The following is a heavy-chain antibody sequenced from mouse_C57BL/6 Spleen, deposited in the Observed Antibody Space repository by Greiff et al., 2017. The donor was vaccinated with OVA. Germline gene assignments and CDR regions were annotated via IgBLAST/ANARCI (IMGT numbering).Heavy chain of an antibody. CDR3: TTGSSYPYYYAMDY. J-gene: IGHJ4*01. D-gene: IGHD1-1*01. CDR1: GFNIKDDY. V-gene: IGHV14-4*01. CDR2: IDPENGDT. Sequence: EVQLQQSGAELVRPGASVKLSCTASGFNIKDDYMHWVKQRPEQGLEWIGWIDPENGDTEYASKFQGKATITADTSSNTAYLQLSSLTSEDTAVYYCTTGSSYPYYYAMDYWGQGTSVTVSS.